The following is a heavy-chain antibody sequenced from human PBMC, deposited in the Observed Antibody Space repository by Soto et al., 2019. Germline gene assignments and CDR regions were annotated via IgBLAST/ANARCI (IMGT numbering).Heavy chain of an antibody. V-gene: IGHV3-23*01. CDR3: AKGPTIFGAVISFDYYYGMYV. Sequence: PGGSLRLSCTASGFTFSSSAMSWVRQAPGRGLEWVSGISGSGAGTYYADSVKGRFTISRDNSKSTLYLQMSGLRVEDTAVYYCAKGPTIFGAVISFDYYYGMYVWGQGTPVTVSS. CDR1: GFTFSSSA. CDR2: ISGSGAGT. D-gene: IGHD3-3*01. J-gene: IGHJ6*02.